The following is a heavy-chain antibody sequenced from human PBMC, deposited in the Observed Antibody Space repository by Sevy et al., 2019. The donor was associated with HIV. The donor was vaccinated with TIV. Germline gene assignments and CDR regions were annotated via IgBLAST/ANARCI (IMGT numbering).Heavy chain of an antibody. J-gene: IGHJ6*02. V-gene: IGHV3-30-3*01. CDR1: GFALSNYYA. CDR3: ARPRANYVDHYFFYAMDV. D-gene: IGHD4-17*01. Sequence: GGSLRLSCAASGFALSNYYAMHWVRQAPGKGLEWVALISYDGSDKYYADSVKGRFTISRDNFKNTLYLQMNSLTTEDTAVYYCARPRANYVDHYFFYAMDVWVQGTTVTVSS. CDR2: ISYDGSDK.